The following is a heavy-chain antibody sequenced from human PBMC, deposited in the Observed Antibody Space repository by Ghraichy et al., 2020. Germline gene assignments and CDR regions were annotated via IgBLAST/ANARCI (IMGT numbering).Heavy chain of an antibody. CDR3: ARASEDGYSGYGYLPRGAVDI. CDR2: IYHSGST. J-gene: IGHJ3*02. V-gene: IGHV4-30-2*01. Sequence: SETLSLTCAVSGGSISSGGYSWSWIRQPPGKGLEWIGYIYHSGSTYYNPSLKSRVTISVDRSKNQFSLKLSSVTAADTAVYYCARASEDGYSGYGYLPRGAVDIWGQGTMVTVSS. D-gene: IGHD5-12*01. CDR1: GGSISSGGYS.